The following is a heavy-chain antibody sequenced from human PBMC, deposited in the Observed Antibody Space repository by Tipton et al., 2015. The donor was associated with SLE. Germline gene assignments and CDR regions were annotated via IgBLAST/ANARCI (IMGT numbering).Heavy chain of an antibody. CDR2: FDPEDGET. Sequence: QLVQSGPEVKKPGASVKVSCKVSGYTLTELSMHWVRQAPGKGLEWMGGFDPEDGETIYAQKFQGRVTMTEDTSTDTAYMELSSLRSEDTAVYYCATKDLYDSSGYPPDAFDIWGQGTMVTVSS. D-gene: IGHD3-22*01. CDR3: ATKDLYDSSGYPPDAFDI. CDR1: GYTLTELS. V-gene: IGHV1-24*01. J-gene: IGHJ3*02.